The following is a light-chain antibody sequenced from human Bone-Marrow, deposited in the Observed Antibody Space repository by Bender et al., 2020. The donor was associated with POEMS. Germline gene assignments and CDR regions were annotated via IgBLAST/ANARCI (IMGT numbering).Light chain of an antibody. CDR2: EVS. Sequence: QSALTQPASVSGSPGQSITISCTGTSDDVANYHLVSWYQHHPGKAPKVLIYEVSKRPSGVSYRFSGSKSGNTASLTISGLQSDDEAIYFCVAWDASLNGWVFGGGTKLTVL. CDR3: VAWDASLNGWV. V-gene: IGLV2-23*02. CDR1: SDDVANYHL. J-gene: IGLJ3*02.